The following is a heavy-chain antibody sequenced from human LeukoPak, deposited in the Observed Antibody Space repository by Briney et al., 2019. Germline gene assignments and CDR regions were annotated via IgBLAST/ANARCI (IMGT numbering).Heavy chain of an antibody. CDR2: IKSKPDGGTT. CDR3: TTESVVVVVAATSRWGWFDP. CDR1: GFTFSNAW. J-gene: IGHJ5*02. Sequence: GGSVRLSCAASGFTFSNAWMSWVRQAPGKGLEWVGRIKSKPDGGTTDYAAPVKGRFTFSRDDSKNTLYLQMNSLKTEDTAVYYCTTESVVVVVAATSRWGWFDPWGQGTLVTVSS. D-gene: IGHD2-15*01. V-gene: IGHV3-15*01.